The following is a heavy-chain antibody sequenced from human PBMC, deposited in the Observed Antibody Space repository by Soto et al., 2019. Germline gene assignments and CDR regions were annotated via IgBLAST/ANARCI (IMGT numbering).Heavy chain of an antibody. V-gene: IGHV1-24*01. J-gene: IGHJ3*02. CDR3: ATEGPSITMVRGVIVLNAFDI. CDR2: FDPEDGET. CDR1: GYTLTELS. Sequence: GASVKVSCKVSGYTLTELSMHWVRQAPGKGLEWMGGFDPEDGETIYAQKFQGRVTMTEDTSTDTAYMELSSLRSEDTAVYYCATEGPSITMVRGVIVLNAFDIWGQGTMVIGSS. D-gene: IGHD3-10*01.